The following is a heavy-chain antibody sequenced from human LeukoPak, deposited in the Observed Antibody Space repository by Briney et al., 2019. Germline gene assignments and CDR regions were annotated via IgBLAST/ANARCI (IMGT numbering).Heavy chain of an antibody. CDR2: INPNSGGT. Sequence: GASVKISCKASGYTFTGYYMHWVRQAPGQGLEWMGRINPNSGGTNYAQKFQGRVTMTRDTSISTAYMELSRLRSDDTAVYYCASAWGSSTSCSTPTCAFDIWGQGTMVTVSS. CDR3: ASAWGSSTSCSTPTCAFDI. CDR1: GYTFTGYY. V-gene: IGHV1-2*06. J-gene: IGHJ3*02. D-gene: IGHD2-2*02.